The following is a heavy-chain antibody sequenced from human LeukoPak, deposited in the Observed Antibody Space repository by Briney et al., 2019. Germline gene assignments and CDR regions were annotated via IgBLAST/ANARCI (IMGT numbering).Heavy chain of an antibody. CDR2: INPNSGGT. D-gene: IGHD3-10*01. J-gene: IGHJ4*02. CDR3: ARSLWFGELSFRAAYFDY. Sequence: ASVKVSCKASGGTFSSYAISWVRQAPGQGLEWMGRINPNSGGTDYAQKFQGRVTMTRDTSISTAYMELSRLRSEDTAVYYCARSLWFGELSFRAAYFDYWGQGTLVTVSS. V-gene: IGHV1-2*06. CDR1: GGTFSSYA.